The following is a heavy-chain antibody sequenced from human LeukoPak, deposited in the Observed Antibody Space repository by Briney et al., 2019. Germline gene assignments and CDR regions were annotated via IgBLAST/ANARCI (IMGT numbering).Heavy chain of an antibody. CDR3: ARELNGYGYYFFDY. J-gene: IGHJ4*02. CDR2: ISSSTNTI. Sequence: GGCLRLSCEVSGFPFTLYNMNWVRQAPGKGLEWLSYISSSTNTIYYADSAKGRFTISRDNAKNSLYLQMNGLGAEDTAVYYCARELNGYGYYFFDYWGPGTLVTVSS. D-gene: IGHD3-16*01. CDR1: GFPFTLYN. V-gene: IGHV3-48*04.